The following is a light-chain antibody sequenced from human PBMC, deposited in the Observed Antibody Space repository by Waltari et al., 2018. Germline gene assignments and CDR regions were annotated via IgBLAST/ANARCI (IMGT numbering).Light chain of an antibody. J-gene: IGKJ1*01. Sequence: DIMFTQSPGTLSLSPGERATLSCRASESVSKYLAWYHQRPGQAPRLLIYAASNRATGIPDRFSGSGSGTDFSLTISRLEPEDFAVYYCQMYVRLPVTFGQGTKVEIK. V-gene: IGKV3-20*01. CDR1: ESVSKY. CDR2: AAS. CDR3: QMYVRLPVT.